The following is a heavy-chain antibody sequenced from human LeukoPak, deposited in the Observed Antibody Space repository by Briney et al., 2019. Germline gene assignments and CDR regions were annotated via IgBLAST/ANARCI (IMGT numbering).Heavy chain of an antibody. D-gene: IGHD1-26*01. CDR1: GGTFSSYA. V-gene: IGHV1-69*05. CDR2: IIPIFGTA. J-gene: IGHJ4*02. Sequence: SVKGSCKASGGTFSSYAISWVRQAPRQGLEWMGGIIPIFGTANYAQKFQGRVTITTDESTSTAYMELSSLRSEDTAVYYCARSPLEGGSYWGYPKQYFFDYWGQGTLVTVSS. CDR3: ARSPLEGGSYWGYPKQYFFDY.